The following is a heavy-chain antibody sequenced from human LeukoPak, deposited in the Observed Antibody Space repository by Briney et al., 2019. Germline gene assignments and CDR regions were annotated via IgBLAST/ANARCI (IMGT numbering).Heavy chain of an antibody. CDR1: GFTFTICA. CDR3: AKAEGSYKTLIDY. D-gene: IGHD3-10*01. J-gene: IGHJ4*02. CDR2: INGSGSST. Sequence: GGSLRLSCAASGFTFTICAMNWVRQAPGKGLVWVSGINGSGSSTYYADSVKGRFTISRDSSKNTVYLQMSSLRAEDTAVYYCAKAEGSYKTLIDYWGQGTLVTVSS. V-gene: IGHV3-23*01.